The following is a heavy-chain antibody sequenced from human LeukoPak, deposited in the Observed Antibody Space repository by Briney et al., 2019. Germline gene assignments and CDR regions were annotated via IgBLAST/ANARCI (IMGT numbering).Heavy chain of an antibody. D-gene: IGHD3-10*01. Sequence: PSQTLSLTCTVSGGSISSGSYYWSWIRQPAGKGLEWIGRIYTSGSTNYNPSLKSRVTMSVDTSKNQFSLKLSSVTAADTAVYYCARRGFTMVRGVIGNYYYYYYMDVWGKGTTVTISS. CDR2: IYTSGST. CDR1: GGSISSGSYY. V-gene: IGHV4-61*02. J-gene: IGHJ6*03. CDR3: ARRGFTMVRGVIGNYYYYYYMDV.